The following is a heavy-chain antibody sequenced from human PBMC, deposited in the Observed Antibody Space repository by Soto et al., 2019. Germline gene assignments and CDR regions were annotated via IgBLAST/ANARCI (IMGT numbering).Heavy chain of an antibody. D-gene: IGHD3-10*01. CDR3: AKASGESYPGSRLFDY. CDR1: GFTFSSYA. Sequence: GESLKISCAASGFTFSSYAMSWVRQAPGKGLEWVSVITDTGGDTLHADSVKGRFTISRDNSKNTLYLQMNSLRAEDAAIYYCAKASGESYPGSRLFDYWGQGTRVTVSS. J-gene: IGHJ4*02. CDR2: ITDTGGDT. V-gene: IGHV3-23*01.